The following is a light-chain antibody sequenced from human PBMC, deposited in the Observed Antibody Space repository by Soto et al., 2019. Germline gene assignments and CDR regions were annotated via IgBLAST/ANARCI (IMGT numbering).Light chain of an antibody. Sequence: QSVLTQPPSASGTPGQRVTISCSGGDSNIGSNPVYWYQQLPGTAPKLVIDTNDQRPSGVPDRFSGSKSGASATLAISGLRSEDEADYYCASWDDSLRGVLFGGGTKLTVL. J-gene: IGLJ2*01. CDR1: DSNIGSNP. V-gene: IGLV1-47*01. CDR2: TND. CDR3: ASWDDSLRGVL.